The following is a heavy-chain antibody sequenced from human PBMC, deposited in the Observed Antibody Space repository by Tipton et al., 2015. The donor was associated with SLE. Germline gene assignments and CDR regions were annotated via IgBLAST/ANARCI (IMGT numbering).Heavy chain of an antibody. D-gene: IGHD7-27*01. Sequence: TLSLTCSVSGGSVSDYYWSWIRQTPGKGLEYIGSIYPSGSTNYNPSLPSRVTISVDTSKNQFSLKLTSVTAADTAVYYCAAHHLGIYWYFDLWGRGTLVTVSS. CDR3: AAHHLGIYWYFDL. CDR1: GGSVSDYY. J-gene: IGHJ2*01. V-gene: IGHV4-4*08. CDR2: IYPSGST.